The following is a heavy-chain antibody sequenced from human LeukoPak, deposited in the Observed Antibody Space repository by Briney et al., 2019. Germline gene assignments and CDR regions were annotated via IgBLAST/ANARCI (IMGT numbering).Heavy chain of an antibody. Sequence: PSETLSLTCTVSGGSISSYYWSWIRQPPGKGLEWIGYIYYSGSTNYNPSLKSRVTISVDTSKNQFSLKLSSVTAADTAVYYCARVLIHAGFGEFDDALDIWGQGTMVTVSS. CDR3: ARVLIHAGFGEFDDALDI. J-gene: IGHJ3*02. D-gene: IGHD3-10*01. V-gene: IGHV4-59*01. CDR1: GGSISSYY. CDR2: IYYSGST.